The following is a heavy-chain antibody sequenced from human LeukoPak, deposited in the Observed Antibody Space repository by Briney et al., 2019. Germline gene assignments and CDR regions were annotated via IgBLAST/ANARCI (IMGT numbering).Heavy chain of an antibody. CDR1: GFTFSSYA. V-gene: IGHV3-23*01. D-gene: IGHD3-16*01. J-gene: IGHJ4*02. Sequence: GRSLRLSCAASGFTFSSYAMYWVRQAPGKGLEWVSAISGSGGSTYYADSVKGRLTISRDNSKNTLYLQMNSLRAEDTAVYYCAKGYRVAVGGGFDYWGQGTLVTVSS. CDR2: ISGSGGST. CDR3: AKGYRVAVGGGFDY.